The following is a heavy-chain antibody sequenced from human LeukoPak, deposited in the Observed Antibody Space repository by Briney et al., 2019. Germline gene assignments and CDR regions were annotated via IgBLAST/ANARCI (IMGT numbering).Heavy chain of an antibody. V-gene: IGHV3-23*01. Sequence: PGGSLRLSCAASGFTFSSYAMSWVRHAPGKGLEWVSSISGSGGSTYYADSVKGRFTISRDNSKNTLYLQMNSLRAEDTAVYYCAKDSLQYYYGSGTPVGFYPWGQGTLVPVSS. J-gene: IGHJ5*02. CDR3: AKDSLQYYYGSGTPVGFYP. D-gene: IGHD3-10*01. CDR2: ISGSGGST. CDR1: GFTFSSYA.